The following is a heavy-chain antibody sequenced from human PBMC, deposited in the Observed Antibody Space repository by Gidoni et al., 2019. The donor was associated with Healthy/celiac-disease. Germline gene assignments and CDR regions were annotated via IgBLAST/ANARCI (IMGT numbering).Heavy chain of an antibody. D-gene: IGHD3-3*01. CDR2: ISSSSSYI. CDR1: GFTFSSYS. V-gene: IGHV3-21*01. J-gene: IGHJ4*02. Sequence: EVQLVESGGGLVKPGGSLRLSCAASGFTFSSYSMNWVRQAPGKGLEWVSSISSSSSYIYYADSVKGRFTISRDNAKNSLYLQMNSLRAEDTAVYYCARSYYDFWSAHGYYFDYWGQGTLVTVSS. CDR3: ARSYYDFWSAHGYYFDY.